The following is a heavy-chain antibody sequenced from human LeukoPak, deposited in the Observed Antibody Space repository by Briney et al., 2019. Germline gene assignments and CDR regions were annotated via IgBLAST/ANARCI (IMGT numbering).Heavy chain of an antibody. CDR1: GGSISNYY. D-gene: IGHD3-22*01. V-gene: IGHV4-59*08. CDR2: IYYSGST. J-gene: IGHJ4*02. Sequence: SETLSLTCTVSGGSISNYYWSWIRQPPGKGLEWIGYIYYSGSTNYNPSLKSRVTISIDMSKNQFSLKLSSVTAVDTAVYYCARHTLDYYDSSGYISHWGQGTLVTVSS. CDR3: ARHTLDYYDSSGYISH.